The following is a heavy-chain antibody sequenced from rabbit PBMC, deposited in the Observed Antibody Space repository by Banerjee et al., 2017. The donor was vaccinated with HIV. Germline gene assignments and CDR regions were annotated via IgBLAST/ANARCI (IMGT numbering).Heavy chain of an antibody. CDR1: GFTFSNKYV. J-gene: IGHJ2*01. D-gene: IGHD4-2*01. Sequence: QEQLEESGGDLVKPVGSLTLTCTASGFTFSNKYVMCWVRQAPGKGLEWIACINTSSGNTVYASWAKGRFTISKTSSTTVTLQMTSLTAADTATYFCAGGAGSGVGGYAFDPWGPGTLVTVS. CDR2: INTSSGNT. CDR3: AGGAGSGVGGYAFDP. V-gene: IGHV1S45*01.